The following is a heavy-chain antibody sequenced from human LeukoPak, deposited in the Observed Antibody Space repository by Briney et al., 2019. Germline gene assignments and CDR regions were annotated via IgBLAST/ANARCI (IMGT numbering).Heavy chain of an antibody. CDR3: TRDFGVIVGAFDM. D-gene: IGHD3-16*02. V-gene: IGHV3-49*04. J-gene: IGHJ3*02. CDR2: IRSKLYGGTT. Sequence: GGSLRLSCTASGFTFGDFSMGWVRQAPGKGLEWVGFIRSKLYGGTTEYAASVKGRFTISRDDSKSVAHLQMNSLKTEDTAIYYCTRDFGVIVGAFDMWGKGTMVTVSS. CDR1: GFTFGDFS.